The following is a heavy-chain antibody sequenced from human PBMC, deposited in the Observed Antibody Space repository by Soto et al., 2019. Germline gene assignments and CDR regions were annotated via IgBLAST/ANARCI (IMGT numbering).Heavy chain of an antibody. CDR1: GYTFTSYD. J-gene: IGHJ5*02. V-gene: IGHV1-8*01. CDR3: ARVPSNYDFWSGYLGFDP. CDR2: MNPNSGNT. D-gene: IGHD3-3*01. Sequence: QVQLVQSGAEVKKPGASVKVSCKASGYTFTSYDINWVRQATGQGLEWMGWMNPNSGNTGYAQKFQGRVTMTRNTSISTAYMELSSLRSEDTAVYYCARVPSNYDFWSGYLGFDPWGQGTLVTVSS.